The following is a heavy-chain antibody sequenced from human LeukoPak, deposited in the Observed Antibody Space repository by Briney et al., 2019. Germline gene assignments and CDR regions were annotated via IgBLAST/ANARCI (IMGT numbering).Heavy chain of an antibody. Sequence: GASVKVSCKAFGYTFTSNYMHWVRQAPGQGPEWMGVISPSGGSTTYAQKFQGRVTMTRNTSISTAYMELSSLRSEDTAVYYCARGSRPGIAAIDYWGQGTLVTVSS. CDR3: ARGSRPGIAAIDY. CDR1: GYTFTSNY. D-gene: IGHD6-13*01. J-gene: IGHJ4*02. CDR2: ISPSGGST. V-gene: IGHV1-46*01.